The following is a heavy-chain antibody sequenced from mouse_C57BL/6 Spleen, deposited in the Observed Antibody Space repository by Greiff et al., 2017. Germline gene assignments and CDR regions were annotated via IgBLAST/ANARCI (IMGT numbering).Heavy chain of an antibody. CDR3: ARRTAQATFDAMDY. J-gene: IGHJ4*01. Sequence: VQLQQSGPELVKPGASVKISCKASGYAFSSSWMNWVKQRPGKGLEWIGRIYPGDGDTNYNGKFKGKATLTADKSSSTAYMQLSSLTSEDSAVYFCARRTAQATFDAMDYWGQGTSVTVSS. CDR1: GYAFSSSW. CDR2: IYPGDGDT. D-gene: IGHD3-2*02. V-gene: IGHV1-82*01.